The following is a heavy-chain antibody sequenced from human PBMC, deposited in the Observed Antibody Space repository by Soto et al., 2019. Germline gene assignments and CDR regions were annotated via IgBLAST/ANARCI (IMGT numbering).Heavy chain of an antibody. CDR2: ISGSGGST. J-gene: IGHJ4*02. CDR3: AKHGDYYDSSGYFVY. D-gene: IGHD3-22*01. CDR1: GFTFSSYA. Sequence: EVQLLESGGGLVQPGGSLRLSCAASGFTFSSYAMSWVRQAPGKGLEWVSAISGSGGSTYYAASVKGRFTISRDNSKNTLYLQMNSLRAEDTAVYYCAKHGDYYDSSGYFVYWGQGTLVTVSS. V-gene: IGHV3-23*01.